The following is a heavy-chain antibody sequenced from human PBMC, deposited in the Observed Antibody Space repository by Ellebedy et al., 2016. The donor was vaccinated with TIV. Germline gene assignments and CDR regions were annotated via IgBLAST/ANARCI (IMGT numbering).Heavy chain of an antibody. V-gene: IGHV3-30*03. D-gene: IGHD4-17*01. CDR2: ISNDGRSK. Sequence: PGGSLRLSCVASGFIFSDYGMHWVRQTPGKGLEWVAVISNDGRSKKHADSVKGRFTSSRDNPKSTLYLQMDSLRADDTAVYYCAPGGTTTVKKGFGYWGQGTLVTVSS. CDR3: APGGTTTVKKGFGY. J-gene: IGHJ4*02. CDR1: GFIFSDYG.